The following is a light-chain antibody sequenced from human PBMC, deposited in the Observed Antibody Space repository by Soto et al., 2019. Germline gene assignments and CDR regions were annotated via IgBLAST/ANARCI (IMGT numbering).Light chain of an antibody. J-gene: IGKJ4*01. CDR1: QSVSSY. Sequence: ETVLTQYPATLSLSPGERATRSCRASQSVSSYLAWYQHKPGQAPRLLIYDASNRATGIPGRFSGSGSGTDFTLTISSLEPEDFAVYYCQQRSNWPPTFGGGTKVDIK. CDR2: DAS. V-gene: IGKV3-11*01. CDR3: QQRSNWPPT.